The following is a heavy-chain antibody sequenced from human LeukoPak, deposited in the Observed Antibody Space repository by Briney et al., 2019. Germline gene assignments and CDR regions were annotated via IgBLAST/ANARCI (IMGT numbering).Heavy chain of an antibody. CDR1: GFTVSSKY. CDR3: ARFLDSSATPFDY. V-gene: IGHV3-53*01. CDR2: VYSGGST. Sequence: GGSLRLSCAASGFTVSSKYMSWVRQAPGKGLEWVSVVYSGGSTNYADSVKGRFTISRGNSKNTLYLQMNSLRAEDTAVYYCARFLDSSATPFDYWGQGTLVTVSS. J-gene: IGHJ4*02. D-gene: IGHD3-22*01.